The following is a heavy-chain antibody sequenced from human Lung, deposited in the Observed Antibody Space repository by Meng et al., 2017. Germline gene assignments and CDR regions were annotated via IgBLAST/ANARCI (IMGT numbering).Heavy chain of an antibody. CDR3: ARGLGEAVVPRTMFDY. V-gene: IGHV4-4*02. Sequence: VRRRESGPGLLKPSGTLSLTCGVSGGSISSSNWWSWVRQPPGKGLEWIGEIYHSGGTKYNPSLKSRVTISVDKSKNQFSLKLSSVTAADTAVYYCARGLGEAVVPRTMFDYWGQGTLVTVSS. CDR2: IYHSGGT. CDR1: GGSISSSNW. J-gene: IGHJ4*02. D-gene: IGHD2-2*01.